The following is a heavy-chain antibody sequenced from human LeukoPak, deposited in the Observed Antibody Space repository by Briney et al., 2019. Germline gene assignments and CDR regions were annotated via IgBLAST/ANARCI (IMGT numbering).Heavy chain of an antibody. CDR1: GGSISGDNW. Sequence: PSGTLSLTCAVSGGSISGDNWWSWVRQAPGKGLEWIGEVDHSGRTNYNPSLKSRVTISVDKSKNQFSLKLTSVTAADTAVYYCARIGNYYFDYWGQGTLVTVSS. D-gene: IGHD1-1*01. V-gene: IGHV4-4*02. CDR3: ARIGNYYFDY. CDR2: VDHSGRT. J-gene: IGHJ4*02.